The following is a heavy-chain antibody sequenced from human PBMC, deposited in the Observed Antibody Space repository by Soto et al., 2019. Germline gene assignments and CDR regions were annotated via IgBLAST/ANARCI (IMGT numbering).Heavy chain of an antibody. Sequence: SETLSLTCTVSGGSFSSYYWSWIRQPPGKGLEWIGYIYYSGSTNYNPSLKSRVTISVDTSKNQFSLKLSSVTAADTAVYYCARGNYYDSSGYYDYWGQGTLVTVSS. V-gene: IGHV4-59*01. D-gene: IGHD3-22*01. CDR2: IYYSGST. CDR3: ARGNYYDSSGYYDY. J-gene: IGHJ4*02. CDR1: GGSFSSYY.